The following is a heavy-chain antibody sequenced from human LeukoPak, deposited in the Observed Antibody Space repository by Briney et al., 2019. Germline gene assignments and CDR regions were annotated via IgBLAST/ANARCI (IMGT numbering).Heavy chain of an antibody. CDR2: MNPNSGNT. D-gene: IGHD5-18*01. CDR3: ARPEGSYGYYFDY. J-gene: IGHJ4*02. CDR1: GGTFSSYA. Sequence: ASVKVSCKASGGTFSSYAISWVRQATGQGLEWMGWMNPNSGNTGYAQKFQGRVTTTRNTSISTAYMELNSLRAEDTAVYYCARPEGSYGYYFDYWGQGTLVTVSS. V-gene: IGHV1-8*03.